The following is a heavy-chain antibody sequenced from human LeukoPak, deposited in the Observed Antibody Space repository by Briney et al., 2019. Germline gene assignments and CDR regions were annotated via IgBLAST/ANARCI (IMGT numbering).Heavy chain of an antibody. CDR2: VYYSGST. Sequence: PSETLSLTCTVSGGSLSSVSHYWAWIRQPPGMALEWVGSVYYSGSTFYIPSLKSRVTISVDTSKNQFSLKLSSVTAADTAVYYCARIGGMTTVRWFDPWGQGTLVTVSS. D-gene: IGHD4-17*01. V-gene: IGHV4-39*01. CDR3: ARIGGMTTVRWFDP. J-gene: IGHJ5*02. CDR1: GGSLSSVSHY.